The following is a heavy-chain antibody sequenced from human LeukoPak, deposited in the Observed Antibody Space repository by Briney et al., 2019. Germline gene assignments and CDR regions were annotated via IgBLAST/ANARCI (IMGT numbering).Heavy chain of an antibody. CDR3: ARRITSSSGPYGMDV. CDR2: ISAYSGHT. Sequence: ASVKVSCKASGYTFTIYGITWVRRAPGQGLEWMGWISAYSGHTNYAQKLQGRVTMTTDTSTTTAYMELRSLTSDDTAVYYCARRITSSSGPYGMDVWGQRTTVTVSS. D-gene: IGHD6-6*01. V-gene: IGHV1-18*01. CDR1: GYTFTIYG. J-gene: IGHJ6*02.